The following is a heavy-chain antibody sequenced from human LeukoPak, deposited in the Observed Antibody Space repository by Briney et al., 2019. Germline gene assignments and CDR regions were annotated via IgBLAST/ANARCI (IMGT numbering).Heavy chain of an antibody. Sequence: AAVKDSFKATLYTYTVHCLDGVGQPPGQGLEWMGRINPNGGGTRYAQKFLGRVSMTSDTSISTAYMELRSQRSDDTAVYYCARDSGTAAFDYWGQGPLVTVSS. D-gene: IGHD3-10*01. V-gene: IGHV1-2*02. CDR2: INPNGGGT. J-gene: IGHJ4*02. CDR1: LYTYTVHC. CDR3: ARDSGTAAFDY.